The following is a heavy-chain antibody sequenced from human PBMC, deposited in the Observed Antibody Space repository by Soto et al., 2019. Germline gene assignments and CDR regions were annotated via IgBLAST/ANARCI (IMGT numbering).Heavy chain of an antibody. CDR1: GYTFTGYY. CDR2: INPNSGGT. CDR3: AKGTWVVAAAGAYYYYMDV. J-gene: IGHJ6*03. D-gene: IGHD2-15*01. Sequence: QVQLVQSGAEVKKPGASVKVSCKASGYTFTGYYMHWVRQAPGQGLEWMGWINPNSGGTNYAQKFQGWVTMTRDTSLSTAYMELSRLRSDDTAVYYCAKGTWVVAAAGAYYYYMDVWGKGPTVTVSS. V-gene: IGHV1-2*04.